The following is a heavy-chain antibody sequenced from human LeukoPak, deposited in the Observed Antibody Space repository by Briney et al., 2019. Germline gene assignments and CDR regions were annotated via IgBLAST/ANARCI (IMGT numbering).Heavy chain of an antibody. CDR2: ITTSSRYI. D-gene: IGHD1-26*01. J-gene: IGHJ4*02. CDR1: PLTFSSYT. V-gene: IGHV3-21*01. Sequence: GGSLRLSCTASPLTFSSYTLNWVRQAPGKGLEWVSSITTSSRYIYYADSVKGRFTISRDNAKNSLYLQMNSLRVGDTAVYYCARDFSPPHWSENSGYFDSWGQGTLVTVSS. CDR3: ARDFSPPHWSENSGYFDS.